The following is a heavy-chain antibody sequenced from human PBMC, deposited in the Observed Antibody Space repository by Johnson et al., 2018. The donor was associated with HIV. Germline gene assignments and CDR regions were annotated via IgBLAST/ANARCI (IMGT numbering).Heavy chain of an antibody. CDR1: GFTFSSYG. J-gene: IGHJ3*01. CDR2: IGFDGTKS. V-gene: IGHV3-30*02. D-gene: IGHD3-16*02. CDR3: ARDYRGRTVDAFDV. Sequence: QVLLVESGGGLVQPGGSLRLSCAASGFTFSSYGMHWVRQAPGKGLEWVAFIGFDGTKSYYADSLKGRFTISRDNSKNMLDLQMTSLRAGDAAVYYCARDYRGRTVDAFDVWGQGTLVIVSS.